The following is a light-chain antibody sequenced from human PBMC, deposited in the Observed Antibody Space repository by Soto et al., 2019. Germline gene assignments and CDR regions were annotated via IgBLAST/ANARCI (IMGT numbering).Light chain of an antibody. CDR2: DVS. V-gene: IGLV2-11*01. J-gene: IGLJ3*02. Sequence: QSALTQPRSVSGSPGQSVTISCTGTSSDVGGYNYVSRYQQHPGKAPKLMIYDVSKRPSGVPDRFSGSKSGNTASLTISGLHAEDEADYYCCSYAGSYTWVFGGGTKLTVL. CDR3: CSYAGSYTWV. CDR1: SSDVGGYNY.